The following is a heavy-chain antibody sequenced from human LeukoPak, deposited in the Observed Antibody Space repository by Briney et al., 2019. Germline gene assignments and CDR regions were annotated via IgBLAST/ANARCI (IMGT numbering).Heavy chain of an antibody. CDR2: IYYSGST. V-gene: IGHV4-59*01. Sequence: SETLSLTCAVYGGSFSGYYWSWIRQPPGKGLEWIGYIYYSGSTNYNPSLKSRVTISVDTSKNQFSLKLSSVTAADTAVYYCARATYYYDSSGYYRSSYYYGMDVWGQGTTVTVSS. J-gene: IGHJ6*02. CDR3: ARATYYYDSSGYYRSSYYYGMDV. CDR1: GGSFSGYY. D-gene: IGHD3-22*01.